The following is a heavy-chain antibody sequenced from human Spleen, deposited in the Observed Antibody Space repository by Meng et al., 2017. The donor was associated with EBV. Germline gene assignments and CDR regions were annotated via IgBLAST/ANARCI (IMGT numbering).Heavy chain of an antibody. V-gene: IGHV4-4*02. CDR2: IYHSGSV. J-gene: IGHJ4*02. D-gene: IGHD6-13*01. Sequence: QPQLEASGPGLVKPSDTLSLTCRVSGASISRSNWWNWVRQSPGKGLEWIGEIYHSGSVNYNPSLMSRLTLSVDKSNNQFSLRLYSVTAADTAVYYCARGASAGLIDYWGQGTLVTVSS. CDR3: ARGASAGLIDY. CDR1: GASISRSNW.